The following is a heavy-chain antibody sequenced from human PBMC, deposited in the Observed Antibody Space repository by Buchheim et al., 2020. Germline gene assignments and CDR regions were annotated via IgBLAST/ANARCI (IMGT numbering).Heavy chain of an antibody. D-gene: IGHD3-10*01. Sequence: EVQLVESGGGLVQPGGSLRLSCAASGFNFRSYAMNWVRQAPGKGLEWLSSISSSSSSIYYADSVKSRFTISRDIAKNSLFLQMNSLRADDTAVYYCAGENRPSGACDYWGRGTL. V-gene: IGHV3-48*01. CDR3: AGENRPSGACDY. CDR1: GFNFRSYA. J-gene: IGHJ4*02. CDR2: ISSSSSSI.